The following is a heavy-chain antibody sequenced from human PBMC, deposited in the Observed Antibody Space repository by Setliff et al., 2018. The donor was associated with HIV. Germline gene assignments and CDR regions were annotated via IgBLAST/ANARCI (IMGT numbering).Heavy chain of an antibody. D-gene: IGHD1-26*01. CDR1: GGSITSGSYY. CDR2: IYTSGST. J-gene: IGHJ3*02. CDR3: ARDRYGGTYDAFEI. V-gene: IGHV4-61*09. Sequence: SETLSLTCTVSGGSITSGSYYWSWIRQPAGKGLEWIGHIYTSGSTNYNPSLRSRVIMSVDTSKKQFYLKLSSVTAADTAVYYCARDRYGGTYDAFEIWGQGTMVTVSS.